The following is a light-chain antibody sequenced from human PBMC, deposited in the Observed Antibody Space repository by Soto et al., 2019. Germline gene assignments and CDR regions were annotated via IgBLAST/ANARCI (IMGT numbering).Light chain of an antibody. CDR3: QQYSHWPWLT. J-gene: IGKJ4*01. Sequence: EVVMTQSPATLSVSPGERVTLSCRASESVRGSLAWYQQKPGQAPRLLMYDASTRATGIPARFSGSGSDTDFTLTISSLQSEDFAVYYCQQYSHWPWLTFGGGTKVEIK. CDR1: ESVRGS. V-gene: IGKV3D-15*01. CDR2: DAS.